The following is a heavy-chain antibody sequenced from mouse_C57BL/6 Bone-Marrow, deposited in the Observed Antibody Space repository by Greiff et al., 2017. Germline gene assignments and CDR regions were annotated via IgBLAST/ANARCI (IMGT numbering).Heavy chain of an antibody. CDR3: GRSTMVTTWIDY. Sequence: VQLQQSGAELARPGASVKLSCKASGYTFTSYGISWVKQRTGQGLEWIGEISPRSGNTYSNETFKGKATLTADKSSSTAYMQLSSLTSEDSAVYYCGRSTMVTTWIDYWGQGTTLTVSS. CDR1: GYTFTSYG. V-gene: IGHV1-81*01. J-gene: IGHJ2*01. D-gene: IGHD2-2*01. CDR2: ISPRSGNT.